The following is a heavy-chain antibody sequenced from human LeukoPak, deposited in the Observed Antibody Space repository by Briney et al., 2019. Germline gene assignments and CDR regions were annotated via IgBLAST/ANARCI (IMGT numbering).Heavy chain of an antibody. CDR3: AKEGREYYYDSSGYSNYYYMDV. Sequence: PGRSLSLSCAASGFTFSSYGMHWVRQAPGKGLEWVAVIWYDGSNKYYADSVKGRFTISRDNSKNTLYLQMNSLRAEDTAVYYCAKEGREYYYDSSGYSNYYYMDVWGKGTTVTVSS. D-gene: IGHD3-22*01. J-gene: IGHJ6*03. CDR2: IWYDGSNK. CDR1: GFTFSSYG. V-gene: IGHV3-33*06.